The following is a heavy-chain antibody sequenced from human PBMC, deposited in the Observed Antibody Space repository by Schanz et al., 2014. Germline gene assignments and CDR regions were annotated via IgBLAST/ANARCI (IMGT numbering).Heavy chain of an antibody. Sequence: EVQLVESGGGLVKPGGSLRLSCEASEFTFSSYKMNWVRQAPGKGLEWLSYIATSSSTRHYADSVKGRVTISRDNSKNTLYLQMNSLRAEDTAVYYCAKARRKSNCSGGRCFHYSYYGMDVWGQGTTVTVSS. CDR1: EFTFSSYK. CDR3: AKARRKSNCSGGRCFHYSYYGMDV. V-gene: IGHV3-21*04. CDR2: IATSSSTR. J-gene: IGHJ6*02. D-gene: IGHD2-15*01.